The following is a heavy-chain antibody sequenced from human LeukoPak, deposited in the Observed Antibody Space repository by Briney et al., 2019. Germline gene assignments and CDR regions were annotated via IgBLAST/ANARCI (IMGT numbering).Heavy chain of an antibody. Sequence: SGGSLRLSCAASEFTFSTYGMHWVRQAPGKGLEWVAVISYDGSYKFYADSAKGRFTISRDNSKSTLYLQMNSLRAEDTAVYYCAKDRYSGLNTIDYWGQGTLVTVSS. CDR2: ISYDGSYK. CDR1: EFTFSTYG. V-gene: IGHV3-30*18. J-gene: IGHJ4*02. D-gene: IGHD6-13*01. CDR3: AKDRYSGLNTIDY.